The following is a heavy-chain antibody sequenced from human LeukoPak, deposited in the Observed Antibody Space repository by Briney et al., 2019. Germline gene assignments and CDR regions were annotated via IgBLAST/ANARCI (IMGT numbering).Heavy chain of an antibody. J-gene: IGHJ4*02. CDR2: IYYNGNT. D-gene: IGHD3-22*01. Sequence: SETLSLTCSVSDGSINSYYWNWIRRPPGKGLEWIGYIYYNGNTNYSPSLKSRVTMSVDTSKNLFSLKLSSVTAADTAVYYCARINYYDSSGYFYPDYWGQGTLVTVSS. CDR1: DGSINSYY. V-gene: IGHV4-59*01. CDR3: ARINYYDSSGYFYPDY.